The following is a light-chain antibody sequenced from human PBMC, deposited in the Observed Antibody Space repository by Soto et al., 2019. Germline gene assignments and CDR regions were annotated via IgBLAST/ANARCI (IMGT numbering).Light chain of an antibody. J-gene: IGKJ5*01. CDR1: QSVSNNY. V-gene: IGKV3D-20*01. CDR3: QQYGSSPIT. CDR2: DAS. Sequence: EIVLTQSPATLSLSPGERATLSCGASQSVSNNYLAWYQQKPGLAPRLLIYDASSRATGIPDRFSGSGSGTDFTLIISRLEPEDFAVYYCQQYGSSPITFGQGTRLEIK.